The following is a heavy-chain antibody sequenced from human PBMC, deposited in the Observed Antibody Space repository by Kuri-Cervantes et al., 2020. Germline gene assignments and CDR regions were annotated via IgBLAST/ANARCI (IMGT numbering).Heavy chain of an antibody. D-gene: IGHD3-22*01. CDR2: IIPILGIA. CDR3: ATGNTMIVVGFLNGMDV. V-gene: IGHV1-69*02. Sequence: SVKVSCKASGGTFSSYTISWVRQAPGQGLEWMGRIIPILGIANYAQKFQGRVTITADTSTDTAYMELSSLRSEDTAAYYCATGNTMIVVGFLNGMDVWGQGTTVTVSS. CDR1: GGTFSSYT. J-gene: IGHJ6*02.